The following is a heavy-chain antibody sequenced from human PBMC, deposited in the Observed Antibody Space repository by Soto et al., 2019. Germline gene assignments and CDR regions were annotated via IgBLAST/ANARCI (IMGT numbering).Heavy chain of an antibody. D-gene: IGHD6-13*01. V-gene: IGHV4-31*11. CDR2: IYYSGST. CDR3: AAAKYSSSWYQGENWFDP. J-gene: IGHJ5*02. Sequence: SETLSLTCAVSGGSISSGGYYWSWIRQHPGKGLEWIGYIYYSGSTYYNPSLKSRVTISVDTSKNQSSLKLSSVTAADTAVYYCAAAKYSSSWYQGENWFDPWGQGTLVTVSS. CDR1: GGSISSGGYY.